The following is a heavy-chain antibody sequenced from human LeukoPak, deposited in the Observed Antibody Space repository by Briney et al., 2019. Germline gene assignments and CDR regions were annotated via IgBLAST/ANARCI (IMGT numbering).Heavy chain of an antibody. D-gene: IGHD3-16*02. CDR2: TYYSGST. CDR1: GGSISSSSYY. CDR3: ARGMKYAYDYVWGSYRSPPYYFDY. Sequence: SETLSLTCTVSGGSISSSSYYWGWIRQPPGKGLEWIGSTYYSGSTYYNPSLKSRVTISVDTSKNQFSLKLSSVTAADTAVYYCARGMKYAYDYVWGSYRSPPYYFDYWGQGTLVTVSS. J-gene: IGHJ4*02. V-gene: IGHV4-39*01.